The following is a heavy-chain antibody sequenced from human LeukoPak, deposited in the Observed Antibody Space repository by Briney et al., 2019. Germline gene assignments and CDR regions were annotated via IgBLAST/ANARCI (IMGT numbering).Heavy chain of an antibody. CDR3: ARLRTPFWYFDL. CDR2: IKPSDEST. CDR1: GYTFTTHY. Sequence: ASVKVSCKASGYTFTTHYMHWVRQAPGQGLESMGIIKPSDESTTYAQKFQGRVTMTSDTSTSTVYMELSSLSSVTAADTAVYYCARLRTPFWYFDLWGRGTLVTVSS. V-gene: IGHV1-46*01. D-gene: IGHD2-15*01. J-gene: IGHJ2*01.